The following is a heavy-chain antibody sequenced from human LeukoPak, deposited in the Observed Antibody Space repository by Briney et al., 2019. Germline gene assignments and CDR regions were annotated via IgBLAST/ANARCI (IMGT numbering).Heavy chain of an antibody. D-gene: IGHD5-12*01. J-gene: IGHJ4*02. CDR1: GFTFSSYW. Sequence: GGSLRLSCAASGFTFSSYWMHWVRQAPGKGLVSVSRINSDGSSTSYADSVKGRFTISRDNAKNTLYLQMNSLRAEDTAVYYCARTLKWLQAHDYWGQGTLVTVSS. CDR2: INSDGSST. CDR3: ARTLKWLQAHDY. V-gene: IGHV3-74*01.